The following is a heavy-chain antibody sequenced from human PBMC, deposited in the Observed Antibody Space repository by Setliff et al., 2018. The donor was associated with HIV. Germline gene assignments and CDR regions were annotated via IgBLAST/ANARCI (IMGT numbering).Heavy chain of an antibody. J-gene: IGHJ5*02. Sequence: PSETLSLTCTVSGGSISSGSYYWSWIRQPPGKGLEWIGYIYTSGSTNYNPSLKSRVTISVDTSKNQFSLKLSSVTAADTAVYYCAREYYDSSGYYYPTEHPTGFDPWGQGTLVTVSS. CDR2: IYTSGST. D-gene: IGHD3-22*01. CDR3: AREYYDSSGYYYPTEHPTGFDP. CDR1: GGSISSGSYY. V-gene: IGHV4-61*01.